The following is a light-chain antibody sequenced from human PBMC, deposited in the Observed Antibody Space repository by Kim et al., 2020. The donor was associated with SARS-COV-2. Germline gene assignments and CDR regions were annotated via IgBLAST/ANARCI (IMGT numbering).Light chain of an antibody. V-gene: IGLV3-1*01. CDR3: QAWDSSTHVV. CDR2: QDS. J-gene: IGLJ2*01. Sequence: SYELTQPPSVSVSPGQTASITCSGDKLGDKYACWYQQKPGQSPVLVIYQDSKRPSGIPERFSGSNSGNTATLTISGTQAMDGADYYCQAWDSSTHVVFGGGTQLTVL. CDR1: KLGDKY.